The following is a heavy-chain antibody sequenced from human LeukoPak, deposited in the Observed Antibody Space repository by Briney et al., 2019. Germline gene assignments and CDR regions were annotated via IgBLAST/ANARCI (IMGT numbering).Heavy chain of an antibody. J-gene: IGHJ4*02. CDR3: ASRWGYYDSSGYYPSHFDY. CDR1: GGSFSGYY. V-gene: IGHV4-34*01. D-gene: IGHD3-22*01. CDR2: INHSGST. Sequence: SETLSLTCAVYGGSFSGYYWSWIRQPPGKGLEWIGEINHSGSTNYNPSLKSRVTISVDTSKNQFSLKLSSVTAADTAVYYCASRWGYYDSSGYYPSHFDYWGQGTLVTVSS.